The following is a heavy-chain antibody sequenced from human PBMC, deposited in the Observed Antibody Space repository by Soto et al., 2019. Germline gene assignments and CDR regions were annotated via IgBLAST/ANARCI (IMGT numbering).Heavy chain of an antibody. D-gene: IGHD2-2*01. Sequence: QVQLVESGGGVVQPGRSLRLSCAASGITFSTYGMHWVRQAPGKGLEWVAVIWYDGSNKYYADSVKGRFTIPRDNSKNTLYLQRNSLRDEDTAVYYCAREDTIVVPAAMESGFYYGMDVWGQGTTVTVSS. J-gene: IGHJ6*02. CDR1: GITFSTYG. CDR3: AREDTIVVPAAMESGFYYGMDV. V-gene: IGHV3-33*01. CDR2: IWYDGSNK.